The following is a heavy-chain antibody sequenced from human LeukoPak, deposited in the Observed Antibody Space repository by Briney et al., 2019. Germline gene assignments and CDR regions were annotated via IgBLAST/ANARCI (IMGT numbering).Heavy chain of an antibody. CDR2: ITDADGT. D-gene: IGHD2-2*02. Sequence: GGSLRLSCEASGFAFSSFGMSWVRQTPGKGLEWVSSITDADGTYYADPVKGRFTVSRDNSKNAPYLEMNSLRAEDTAVYYCAKRVSYTNSAAYFDCWGQGTLV. CDR3: AKRVSYTNSAAYFDC. CDR1: GFAFSSFG. J-gene: IGHJ4*02. V-gene: IGHV3-23*01.